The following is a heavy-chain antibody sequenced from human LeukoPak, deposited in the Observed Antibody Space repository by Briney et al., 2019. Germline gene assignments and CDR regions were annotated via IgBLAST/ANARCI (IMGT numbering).Heavy chain of an antibody. J-gene: IGHJ4*02. CDR3: VKPNCGGDCPFDY. CDR1: GFTFNSYA. V-gene: IGHV3-64D*06. D-gene: IGHD2-21*02. Sequence: PGGSLRLSCSASGFTFNSYAMHWVRQAPGKGLKYVSAISGDGVTTYYTDSVKGRFTISRDNSKNTLYLQMSRLRAEDTGVYYCVKPNCGGDCPFDYWGQGTLVTVSS. CDR2: ISGDGVTT.